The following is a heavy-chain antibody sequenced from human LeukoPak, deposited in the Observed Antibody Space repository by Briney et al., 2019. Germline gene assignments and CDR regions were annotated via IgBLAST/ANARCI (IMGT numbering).Heavy chain of an antibody. CDR1: GDSISTSNSY. CDR3: ARRIYSSGWPFDS. J-gene: IGHJ4*02. D-gene: IGHD6-19*01. Sequence: SETLSLTCTVSGDSISTSNSYWGWIRQPPGKGLEWIGEINHSGNTNHNPSLKSRVTISIDTSKNQFSLKLRSVTAADTAMYYCARRIYSSGWPFDSWGQGTLVTVSS. CDR2: INHSGNT. V-gene: IGHV4-39*01.